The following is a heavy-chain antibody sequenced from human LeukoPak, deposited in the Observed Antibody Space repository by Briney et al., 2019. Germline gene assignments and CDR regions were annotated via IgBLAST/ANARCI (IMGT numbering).Heavy chain of an antibody. CDR2: ISNDHNTI. CDR3: ARGRPQLFRSGWSNEEDGIDY. D-gene: IGHD3-3*01. J-gene: IGHJ4*02. V-gene: IGHV3-48*03. Sequence: GGSLRLSCVASGFTFNSYEMNWVRQAPGKGLEWFSSISNDHNTIYYADSVKGRFTIARDNAKNSLYLQMKSLRAEDTAVYYCARGRPQLFRSGWSNEEDGIDYWGQGNLVTVSS. CDR1: GFTFNSYE.